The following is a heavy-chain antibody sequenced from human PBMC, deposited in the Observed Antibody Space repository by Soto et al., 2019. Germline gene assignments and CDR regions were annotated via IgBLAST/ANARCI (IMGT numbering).Heavy chain of an antibody. CDR2: MNPNSGNT. CDR1: GYTFTSYD. CDR3: ARGEAVAGADWFDP. D-gene: IGHD6-19*01. V-gene: IGHV1-8*01. Sequence: ASVKVSCKASGYTFTSYDINWVRQATGQGLEWMGWMNPNSGNTGYAQKFQGRVTMTRNTSISTAYMELSSLRSEDTAVYYCARGEAVAGADWFDPWGQGTLVTVSS. J-gene: IGHJ5*02.